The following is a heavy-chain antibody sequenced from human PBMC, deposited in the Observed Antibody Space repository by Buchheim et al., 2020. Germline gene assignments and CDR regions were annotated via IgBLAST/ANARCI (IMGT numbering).Heavy chain of an antibody. CDR2: INHSGST. Sequence: QVQLQQWGAGLLKPSETLSLTCAVSGGSSSGYYWSWIRQPPGKGLEWIGEINHSGSTNYNPSLKSRVTISVDTSKNQFSLKLSSVTAADTAVYYCARGLSYWFDPWGQGTL. CDR1: GGSSSGYY. CDR3: ARGLSYWFDP. J-gene: IGHJ5*02. V-gene: IGHV4-34*01.